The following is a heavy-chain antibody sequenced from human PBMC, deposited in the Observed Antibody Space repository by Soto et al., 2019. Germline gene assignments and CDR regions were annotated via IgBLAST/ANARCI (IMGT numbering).Heavy chain of an antibody. V-gene: IGHV4-59*08. Sequence: QVQLQESGPGLVKPSETLSLTCSVSGASINSYYWTWFRQPPGKGLEWIGYITYNDFTSYNPSLKXLXTKXRDASNNQFSLKLSSVTAADTAVYYCARHARYNDYWGQGTLAIVSS. CDR2: ITYNDFT. D-gene: IGHD1-20*01. J-gene: IGHJ4*02. CDR1: GASINSYY. CDR3: ARHARYNDY.